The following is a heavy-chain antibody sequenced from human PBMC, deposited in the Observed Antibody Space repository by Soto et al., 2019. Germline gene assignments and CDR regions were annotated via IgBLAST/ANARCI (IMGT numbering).Heavy chain of an antibody. V-gene: IGHV1-2*02. D-gene: IGHD1-26*01. CDR3: ARIKWGLDYYSGMDV. CDR2: INPKTAAT. Sequence: ASVKVSCKASGYTFSDYFIQWLRQAPGQGLEWVAWINPKTAATNYAKKFQDRVTLTSDTSFSTAYLELTRLRPDDTALYYCARIKWGLDYYSGMDVWGQGTAVTVSS. J-gene: IGHJ6*02. CDR1: GYTFSDYF.